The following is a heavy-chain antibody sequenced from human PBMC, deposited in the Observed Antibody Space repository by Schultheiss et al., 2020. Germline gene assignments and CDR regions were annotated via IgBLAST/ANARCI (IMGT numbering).Heavy chain of an antibody. V-gene: IGHV1-18*01. Sequence: ASVKVSCKASGGTFSSYAISWVRQATGQGLEWMGWISAYNGNTNFAQKVQGRVTMTTDTSTSTAYMELSRLRSDDTAVYYCAEEPDYGDYEFVYWGQGTLVTVSS. CDR3: AEEPDYGDYEFVY. CDR2: ISAYNGNT. CDR1: GGTFSSYA. J-gene: IGHJ4*02. D-gene: IGHD4-17*01.